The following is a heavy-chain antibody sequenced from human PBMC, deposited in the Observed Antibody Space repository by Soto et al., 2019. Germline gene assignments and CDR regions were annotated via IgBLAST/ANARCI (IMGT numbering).Heavy chain of an antibody. D-gene: IGHD2-15*01. J-gene: IGHJ6*02. CDR2: IIPIFGTA. CDR3: ASAKVVVVVAATPKKELDYYYYGMDV. Sequence: QVQLVQSGAEVKKPGSSVKVSCKASGGTCSSYAISWVRQAPGQGLEWMGGIIPIFGTANYAQKFQGRVTNTADESTSTAYMELSSLRSEDTAVYYCASAKVVVVVAATPKKELDYYYYGMDVWGQGTTVTVSS. CDR1: GGTCSSYA. V-gene: IGHV1-69*01.